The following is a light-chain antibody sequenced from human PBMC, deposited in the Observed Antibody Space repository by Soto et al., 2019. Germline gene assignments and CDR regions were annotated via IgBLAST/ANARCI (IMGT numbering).Light chain of an antibody. Sequence: QPVLTQPPSASGTPGQRVTISCSGSRSNIGNNAVTWYQQFPGTAPKLLIYNNNQRPSGVPDRFSGSKSGTSASLAISGLQSEDEADYYCATWDDSLNARGVFGGGTQLTVL. CDR1: RSNIGNNA. CDR2: NNN. J-gene: IGLJ3*02. CDR3: ATWDDSLNARGV. V-gene: IGLV1-44*01.